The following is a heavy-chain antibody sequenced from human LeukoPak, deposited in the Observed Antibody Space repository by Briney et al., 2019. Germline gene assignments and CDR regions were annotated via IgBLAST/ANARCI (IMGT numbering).Heavy chain of an antibody. CDR2: ISSSGKA. D-gene: IGHD1-26*01. V-gene: IGHV4-39*01. Sequence: PSETLSLTCAVSGGSITNTDFDWAWIRQPPGQGFEWIATISSSGKAYYYPSLMSRVTISVDTSKNQFSLDVTSVTAADTGLFYCARFKGGTGFYYWGRGILVIVS. CDR1: GGSITNTDFD. CDR3: ARFKGGTGFYY. J-gene: IGHJ4*02.